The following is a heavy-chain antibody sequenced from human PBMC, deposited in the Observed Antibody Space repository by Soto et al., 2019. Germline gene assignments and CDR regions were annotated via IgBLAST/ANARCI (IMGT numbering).Heavy chain of an antibody. Sequence: SETLSLTCTVSGDSVSSYNYYWTWIRQSPGKGLEWVGYIYSSGNTKYNPSLKNRVTISLHTSSNQFSLNLTSVTAADTAVYYCARDIRGYSRAFDFWGQGPLVTVYS. J-gene: IGHJ4*02. CDR1: GDSVSSYNYY. D-gene: IGHD5-18*01. CDR2: IYSSGNT. CDR3: ARDIRGYSRAFDF. V-gene: IGHV4-61*01.